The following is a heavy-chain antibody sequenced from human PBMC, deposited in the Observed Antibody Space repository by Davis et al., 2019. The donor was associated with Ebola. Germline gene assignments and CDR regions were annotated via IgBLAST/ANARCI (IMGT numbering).Heavy chain of an antibody. Sequence: ASVKVSCKASGYTLTSFGITWVRQAPGQGLEWMGWISTYNGNTNYAQKLQGRVTMTTDTSTRTAYMELRSLRSDDTAVYYCASGIQLWSGYFDYWGQGTLVTVSS. J-gene: IGHJ4*02. CDR2: ISTYNGNT. CDR3: ASGIQLWSGYFDY. D-gene: IGHD5-18*01. V-gene: IGHV1-18*01. CDR1: GYTLTSFG.